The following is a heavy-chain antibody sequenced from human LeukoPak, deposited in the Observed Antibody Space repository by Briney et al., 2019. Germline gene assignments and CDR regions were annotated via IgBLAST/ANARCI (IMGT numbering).Heavy chain of an antibody. CDR2: MNPNSGNT. CDR1: GYTFTSYD. CDR3: ARPDSSGPFGAFDI. J-gene: IGHJ3*02. D-gene: IGHD6-19*01. Sequence: ASVKVSCKASGYTFTSYDINWVRQATGQGLEWMGWMNPNSGNTGYAQKFQGRVTMTRNTSISTAYVELSSLRSEDTAVYYCARPDSSGPFGAFDIWGQGTMVTVSS. V-gene: IGHV1-8*01.